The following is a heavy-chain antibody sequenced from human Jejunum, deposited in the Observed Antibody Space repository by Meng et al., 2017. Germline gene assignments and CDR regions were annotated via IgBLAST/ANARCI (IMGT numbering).Heavy chain of an antibody. CDR1: GASVNMGCIY. D-gene: IGHD3-22*01. J-gene: IGHJ4*02. CDR2: MYFNGST. CDR3: ARGHFDKYFDS. Sequence: LPPTCPLSGASVNMGCIYWSWIRPPPGKGMEWIGYMYFNGSTNYNASLKSRVTISVDTSKKQFSLKLTSVTAADTAVYYCARGHFDKYFDSWGQGTLVTVSS. V-gene: IGHV4-61*01.